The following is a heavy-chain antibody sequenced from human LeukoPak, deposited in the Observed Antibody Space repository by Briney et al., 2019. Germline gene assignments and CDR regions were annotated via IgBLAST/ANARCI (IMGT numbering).Heavy chain of an antibody. CDR1: GGSISSYY. CDR3: ARADDILTGYYDPGAFDI. CDR2: IYTSGST. V-gene: IGHV4-4*07. Sequence: SETLSLTCTVSGGSISSYYWSWIRQPAGKGLEWIGRIYTSGSTNYNPSLKSRVTISVDTSKNQFSLKLSSVTAADTAVYYCARADDILTGYYDPGAFDIWGQGTMVTVSS. J-gene: IGHJ3*02. D-gene: IGHD3-9*01.